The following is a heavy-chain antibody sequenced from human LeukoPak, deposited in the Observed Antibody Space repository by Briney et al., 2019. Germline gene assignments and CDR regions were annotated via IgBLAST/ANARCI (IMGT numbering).Heavy chain of an antibody. Sequence: PGGSLRLSCAASGFTFSSYSMDCVRQPPRKRLEWVSSISSSSSYIYYTHSVKGRFTISIDTAKNPLYLQLITLRAEDTAVYYCARGHCSSTSCYGWFDPWGQGTLVTVSS. CDR2: ISSSSSYI. CDR1: GFTFSSYS. D-gene: IGHD2-2*01. V-gene: IGHV3-21*04. CDR3: ARGHCSSTSCYGWFDP. J-gene: IGHJ5*02.